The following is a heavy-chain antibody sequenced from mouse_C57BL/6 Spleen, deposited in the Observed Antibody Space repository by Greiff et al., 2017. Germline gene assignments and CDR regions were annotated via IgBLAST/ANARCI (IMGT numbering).Heavy chain of an antibody. CDR1: GYAFSSSW. D-gene: IGHD1-1*01. J-gene: IGHJ2*01. V-gene: IGHV1-82*01. Sequence: QVQLQQSGPELVKPGASVKISCKASGYAFSSSWMNWVKQRPGKGLEWIGRIYPGDGDTNYNGKFKGKATLTADKSSSTAYMQLSSLTSEDSAVYFCARSLITTVDDWGQGTTLTVSS. CDR3: ARSLITTVDD. CDR2: IYPGDGDT.